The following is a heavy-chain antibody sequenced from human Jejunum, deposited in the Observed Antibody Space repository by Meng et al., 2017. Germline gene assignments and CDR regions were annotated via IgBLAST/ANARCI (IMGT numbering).Heavy chain of an antibody. V-gene: IGHV4-39*07. J-gene: IGHJ5*02. D-gene: IGHD6-13*01. CDR1: GGSISTACYY. CDR3: ARDTAGFGP. Sequence: LRVKGWGPGLLKPSETLSLPCAVSGGSISTACYYWGWIRQSPGKGLEWIGSIFYSGTTYYNPSLKSRVTISIDTSKNQFSLKMNSVTAADTAVYYCARDTAGFGPWGQGTLVTVSS. CDR2: IFYSGTT.